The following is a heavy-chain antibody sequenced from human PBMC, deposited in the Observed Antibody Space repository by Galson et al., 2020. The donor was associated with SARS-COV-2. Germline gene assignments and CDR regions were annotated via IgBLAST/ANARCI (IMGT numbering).Heavy chain of an antibody. CDR2: ISYDGSNK. J-gene: IGHJ5*02. D-gene: IGHD1-26*01. Sequence: TGGSLRLSCAASGFTFSSYAMHWVRQAPGKGLEWVAVISYDGSNKYYADSVKGRFTISRDNSKNTLYLQMNSLRAEDTAVYYCARDSGSYQGPWGQGTLVTVSS. CDR1: GFTFSSYA. CDR3: ARDSGSYQGP. V-gene: IGHV3-30-3*01.